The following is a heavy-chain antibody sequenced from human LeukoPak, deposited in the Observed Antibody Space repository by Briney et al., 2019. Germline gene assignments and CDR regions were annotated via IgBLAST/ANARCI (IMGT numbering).Heavy chain of an antibody. Sequence: RASETLSLTCAVYGGSFSGYYWSWIRQPPGKGLEWIGEINHSGSTNYNPSLKSRVTISVDTSKNQCSLKLSSVTAADTAVYYCARGRRYDFWSGYSYWFDPWGQGTLVTVSS. J-gene: IGHJ5*02. CDR2: INHSGST. V-gene: IGHV4-34*01. CDR1: GGSFSGYY. CDR3: ARGRRYDFWSGYSYWFDP. D-gene: IGHD3-3*01.